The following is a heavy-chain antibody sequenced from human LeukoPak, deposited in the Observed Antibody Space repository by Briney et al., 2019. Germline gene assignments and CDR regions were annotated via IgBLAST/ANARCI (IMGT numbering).Heavy chain of an antibody. CDR2: ISSSGITI. Sequence: GGSLRLSCAASGFTFSDYYMSWIRQAPGKGLEWVSYISSSGITIYYADSVKGRFTISRDNAKNSLYLQMNSLRAEDTAVYYCARARRYCSGGSCRNGWFDPWGQGTLVTVSS. D-gene: IGHD2-15*01. CDR1: GFTFSDYY. V-gene: IGHV3-11*04. J-gene: IGHJ5*02. CDR3: ARARRYCSGGSCRNGWFDP.